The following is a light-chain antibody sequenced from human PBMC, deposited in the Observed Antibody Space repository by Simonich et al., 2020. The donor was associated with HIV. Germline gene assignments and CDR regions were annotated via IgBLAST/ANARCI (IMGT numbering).Light chain of an antibody. J-gene: IGKJ2*01. CDR1: QSISSW. CDR3: QQYNSYQYT. Sequence: DIQMTQSSSILSASVGNRVTITCRASQSISSWWLWYQQKPGKAPKLLIYKASSLESGVPSRFSGSGSGTEFTLTISSLQPDDFATYYCQQYNSYQYTFGQGTKLEIK. CDR2: KAS. V-gene: IGKV1-5*03.